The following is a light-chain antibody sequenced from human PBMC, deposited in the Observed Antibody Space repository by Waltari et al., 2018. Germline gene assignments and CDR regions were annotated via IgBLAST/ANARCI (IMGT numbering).Light chain of an antibody. V-gene: IGLV1-40*01. CDR3: QSYDRSHVV. J-gene: IGLJ2*01. Sequence: QAVLTQPPSVSGAPGQRVTISCTGSSSHIGAGYDVNWYQQFSGTPPKLLIYGKNNRPSVVLARFSGSKSGTSAPLAITVLQAEDDADYYCQSYDRSHVVFGGGTKLTVL. CDR2: GKN. CDR1: SSHIGAGYD.